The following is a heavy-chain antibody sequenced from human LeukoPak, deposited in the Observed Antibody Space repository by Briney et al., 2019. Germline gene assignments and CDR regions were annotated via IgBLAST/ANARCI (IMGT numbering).Heavy chain of an antibody. D-gene: IGHD3-3*01. CDR3: AFLWSGYGFDS. CDR2: TYYRGTT. CDR1: GGSISNSDYF. Sequence: SETLSLTCTVSGGSISNSDYFWGWIRQPPGKGLEWIGSTYYRGTTYYNPSVESRVSISTDTSKNQMSLNLRSVTAADTAVYYCAFLWSGYGFDSWGQGTLVTVSS. V-gene: IGHV4-39*01. J-gene: IGHJ5*01.